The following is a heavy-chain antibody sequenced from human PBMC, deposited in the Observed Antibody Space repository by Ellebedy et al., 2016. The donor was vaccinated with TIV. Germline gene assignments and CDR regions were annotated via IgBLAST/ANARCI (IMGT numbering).Heavy chain of an antibody. Sequence: AASVKVSCMASGYTFTGYYIHWVRQAPGQGLEWMGWINPKRGGSSYAQKFQGRVTMTRDTSITTVYMQLNSLTSDDKAVYYCARRAVATSNVGYWGQGTLVTVSS. J-gene: IGHJ4*02. CDR3: ARRAVATSNVGY. V-gene: IGHV1-2*02. CDR2: INPKRGGS. D-gene: IGHD2-21*02. CDR1: GYTFTGYY.